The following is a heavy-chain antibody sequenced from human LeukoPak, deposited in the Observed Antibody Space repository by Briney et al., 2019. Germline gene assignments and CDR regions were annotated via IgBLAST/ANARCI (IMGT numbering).Heavy chain of an antibody. V-gene: IGHV3-30*01. CDR1: GFTFGSYA. CDR3: ARDSMIVVALGVLDY. CDR2: ISHDGSNK. D-gene: IGHD3-22*01. Sequence: PGGSLRLSCAAFGFTFGSYAMHWVRQAPGKGLEWVAVISHDGSNKYYADSVKGRFTISRDNSKNTLYLQMNSLRAEDTAVYYCARDSMIVVALGVLDYWGQGTLVTVSS. J-gene: IGHJ4*02.